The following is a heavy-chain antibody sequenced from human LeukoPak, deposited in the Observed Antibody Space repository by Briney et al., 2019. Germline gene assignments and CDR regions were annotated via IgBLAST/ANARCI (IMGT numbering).Heavy chain of an antibody. V-gene: IGHV3-23*01. CDR3: ATRSLRFLEWLLGV. Sequence: GGSLRLSCAASGFMFSSYAMSWVRQAPGKGLEWVSGISGTGSRTYYADSVKGRFTISRDNSKNTLYLQMNSLRAEDTAVYYCATRSLRFLEWLLGVWGQGTLVTVSS. CDR1: GFMFSSYA. J-gene: IGHJ4*02. CDR2: ISGTGSRT. D-gene: IGHD3-3*01.